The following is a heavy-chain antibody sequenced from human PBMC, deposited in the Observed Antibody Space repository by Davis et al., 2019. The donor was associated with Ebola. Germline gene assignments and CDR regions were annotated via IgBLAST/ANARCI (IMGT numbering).Heavy chain of an antibody. CDR1: GFTFSSYG. D-gene: IGHD1-26*01. J-gene: IGHJ6*02. CDR3: ARPYSGSYYGMDV. CDR2: IYSGGST. V-gene: IGHV3-53*01. Sequence: GESLKISCAASGFTFSSYGMHWVRQAPGKGLEWVSVIYSGGSTYYADSVKGRFTISRDNSKNTLYLQMNSLRAEDTAVYYCARPYSGSYYGMDVWGQGTTVTVSS.